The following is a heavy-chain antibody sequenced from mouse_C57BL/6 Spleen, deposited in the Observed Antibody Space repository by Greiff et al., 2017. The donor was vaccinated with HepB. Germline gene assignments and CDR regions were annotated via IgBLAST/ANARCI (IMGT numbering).Heavy chain of an antibody. J-gene: IGHJ2*01. CDR3: ARGAYYYGSSYEDFDY. D-gene: IGHD1-1*01. CDR1: GFTFSDYY. Sequence: EVQLVESEGGLVQPGSSMKLSCTASGFTFSDYYMAWVRQVPEKGLEWVANINYDGSSTYYLDSLKSRFIISRDNAKNILYLQMISLKSEDTATYYCARGAYYYGSSYEDFDYWGQGTTLTVSS. CDR2: INYDGSST. V-gene: IGHV5-16*01.